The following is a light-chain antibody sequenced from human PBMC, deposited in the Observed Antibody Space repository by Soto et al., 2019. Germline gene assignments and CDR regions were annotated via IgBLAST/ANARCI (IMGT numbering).Light chain of an antibody. CDR1: QNINTY. J-gene: IGKJ2*01. Sequence: DIQMTQSPSSLSASVGDRVSISCRASQNINTYLNWYQQKPGRTPKLLIYGSTSLQGGVPSRFRGSGFGTDFTVTIAGLQPEDFATYYCQQSLSTFCTFGQGTNLESK. CDR2: GST. CDR3: QQSLSTFCT. V-gene: IGKV1-39*01.